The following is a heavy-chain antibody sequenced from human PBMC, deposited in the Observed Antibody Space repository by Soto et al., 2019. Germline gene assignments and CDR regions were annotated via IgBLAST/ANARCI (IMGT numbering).Heavy chain of an antibody. J-gene: IGHJ6*02. V-gene: IGHV1-46*01. CDR3: ARDQGPGRYFDWLSYYYYYYGMDV. CDR2: INPSGGST. Sequence: GASVKVSCKAYGYTFTSYYMHWVRQAPGQGLEWMGIINPSGGSTSYAQKFQGRVTMTRDTSTSTVYMELSSLRSEDTAVYYCARDQGPGRYFDWLSYYYYYYGMDVWGQGTTVTVSS. D-gene: IGHD3-9*01. CDR1: GYTFTSYY.